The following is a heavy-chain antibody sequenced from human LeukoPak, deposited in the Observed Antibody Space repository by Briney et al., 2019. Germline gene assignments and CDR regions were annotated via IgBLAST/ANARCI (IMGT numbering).Heavy chain of an antibody. CDR3: AKGPHSYDFWSGYWADGMDV. CDR1: GFTFSSYG. V-gene: IGHV3-30*18. D-gene: IGHD3-3*01. Sequence: GRSLRLSCAASGFTFSSYGMHWVRQAPGKGLEWVAVISYDGSNKYYADSVKGRFTISRDNSKNTLYLQMNSLRAEDTAVYYCAKGPHSYDFWSGYWADGMDVWGQGTTVTVSS. J-gene: IGHJ6*02. CDR2: ISYDGSNK.